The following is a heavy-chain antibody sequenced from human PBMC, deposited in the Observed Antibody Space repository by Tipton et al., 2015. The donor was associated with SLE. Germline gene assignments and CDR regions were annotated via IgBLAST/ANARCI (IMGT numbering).Heavy chain of an antibody. CDR2: IYYSGST. CDR3: ARGVNYSDSSGYFLYFDY. J-gene: IGHJ4*02. CDR1: GGSISSGGYY. Sequence: TLSLTCTVSGGSISSGGYYWSWIRQHPGKGLEWIGYIYYSGSTYYNPSLKSRVTISIDTSKNQFSLKLNSVTAADTAVYYCARGVNYSDSSGYFLYFDYWGQGTLVTVSS. V-gene: IGHV4-31*03. D-gene: IGHD3-22*01.